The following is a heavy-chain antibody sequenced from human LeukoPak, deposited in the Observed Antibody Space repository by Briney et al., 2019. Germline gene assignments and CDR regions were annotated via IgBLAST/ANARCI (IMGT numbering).Heavy chain of an antibody. D-gene: IGHD5-18*01. CDR2: ISGSGGST. V-gene: IGHV3-23*01. CDR3: ARSDRGYSYGSFDQ. J-gene: IGHJ4*02. Sequence: GGSLRLSCAASGFTFSSYAMSWVRQAPGKGLEWVSAISGSGGSTYYADSVKGRFTISRDNSKNTLYLQMNSLRAEDTAMYYCARSDRGYSYGSFDQWGQGTLFTVSS. CDR1: GFTFSSYA.